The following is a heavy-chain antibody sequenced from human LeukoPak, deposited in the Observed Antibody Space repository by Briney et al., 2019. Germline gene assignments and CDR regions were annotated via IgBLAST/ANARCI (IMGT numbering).Heavy chain of an antibody. V-gene: IGHV4-59*11. J-gene: IGHJ5*02. D-gene: IGHD3-9*01. CDR2: VSYSCST. CDR3: ARDTRYDVLTGYYEDYFDP. CDR1: GGFISSHF. Sequence: SETLSLTCTVSGGFISSHFWSWLRKPPGKGLECIAHVSYSCSTNYNPPLTSRVSMSAVTSKNQFSLKLSSVTAADTAMYYCARDTRYDVLTGYYEDYFDPWGQGTPVTVST.